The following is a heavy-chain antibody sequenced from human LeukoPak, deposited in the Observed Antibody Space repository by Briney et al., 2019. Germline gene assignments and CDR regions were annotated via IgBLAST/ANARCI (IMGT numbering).Heavy chain of an antibody. Sequence: SAKVSCKASGGTFNSYAISWVRQAPGQGFEWMGGFIPIFGTANYAQKFQGRVVITADESTSTAYMDLNSLRSEDTAVYYCARSPPGLIYMDVWGKGTTVSVSS. CDR1: GGTFNSYA. CDR2: FIPIFGTA. J-gene: IGHJ6*03. V-gene: IGHV1-69*13. CDR3: ARSPPGLIYMDV. D-gene: IGHD2-8*01.